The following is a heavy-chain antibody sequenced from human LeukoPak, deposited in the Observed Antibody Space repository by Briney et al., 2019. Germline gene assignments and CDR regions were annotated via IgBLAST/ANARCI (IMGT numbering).Heavy chain of an antibody. V-gene: IGHV3-21*01. CDR3: ARDLIAAAGLPDY. Sequence: PGGPLRLSCAASGFTFSSYSMNWVRQAPGKGLEWVSSISSSSSYIYYADSVKGRSTISRDNAKNSLYLQMNRLRAEDTAVYYCARDLIAAAGLPDYWGQGTLVTVSS. CDR1: GFTFSSYS. CDR2: ISSSSSYI. J-gene: IGHJ4*02. D-gene: IGHD6-13*01.